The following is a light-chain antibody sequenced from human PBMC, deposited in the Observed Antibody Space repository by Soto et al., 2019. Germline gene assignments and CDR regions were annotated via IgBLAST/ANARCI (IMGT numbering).Light chain of an antibody. Sequence: EIVMTQSPATLSVSPWYRATLSCMASESVTSSLACYQQKPGQPPRLLIYAASTRATDVPARFSGGGSETEFTLTISSLQSEDFAVYFCQQYNIWPLWTFGQGTKVDIK. J-gene: IGKJ1*01. CDR3: QQYNIWPLWT. CDR2: AAS. V-gene: IGKV3-15*01. CDR1: ESVTSS.